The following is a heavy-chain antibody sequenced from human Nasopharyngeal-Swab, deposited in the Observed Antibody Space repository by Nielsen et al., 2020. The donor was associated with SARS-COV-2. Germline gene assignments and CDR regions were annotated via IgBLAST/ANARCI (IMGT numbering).Heavy chain of an antibody. V-gene: IGHV3-21*01. CDR1: AFSFSSSS. CDR2: ISSSSSYI. Sequence: GGSLRLSCTASAFSFSSSSMNWVRLAPGPGLEWVSSISSSSSYIYYAYSVKVRFTISRDNDKNSLYLQMNSLRAEDTAVYYCARPKVGYSYGLVDYYYYGMDVWGQGTTVTVSS. J-gene: IGHJ6*02. D-gene: IGHD5-18*01. CDR3: ARPKVGYSYGLVDYYYYGMDV.